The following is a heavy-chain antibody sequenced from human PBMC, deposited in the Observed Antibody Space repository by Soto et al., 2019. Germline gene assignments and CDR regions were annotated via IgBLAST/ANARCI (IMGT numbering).Heavy chain of an antibody. CDR2: IYSGGSA. J-gene: IGHJ5*02. CDR1: GFTVSSRF. CDR3: ARGGGAGYDL. D-gene: IGHD3-22*01. V-gene: IGHV3-53*01. Sequence: PGGSLRLSCAASGFTVSSRFMSWVRQAPGKGLECVSVIYSGGSAFYADSLEGRFTISRDDSKNTLYLQMNSLTAEDTAVYYCARGGGAGYDLWGQGSRVTVSS.